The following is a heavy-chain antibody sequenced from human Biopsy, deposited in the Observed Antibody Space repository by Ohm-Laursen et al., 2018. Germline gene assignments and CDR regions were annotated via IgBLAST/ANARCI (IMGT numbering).Heavy chain of an antibody. D-gene: IGHD5/OR15-5a*01. CDR2: ISNRGST. Sequence: SQTLSLTCAVSGGSISSDYWSWIRQSPGKGLEWIGYISNRGSTNYNPSLRGRVTISVDTSKNQFSLKLSSVTAADTAMYYCARGEAGVYDALDIWGQGTMVIVSS. CDR1: GGSISSDY. J-gene: IGHJ3*02. V-gene: IGHV4-59*01. CDR3: ARGEAGVYDALDI.